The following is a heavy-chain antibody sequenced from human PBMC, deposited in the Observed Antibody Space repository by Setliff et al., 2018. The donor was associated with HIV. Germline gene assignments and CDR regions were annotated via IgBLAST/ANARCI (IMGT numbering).Heavy chain of an antibody. CDR2: ISSSSSYI. V-gene: IGHV3-21*04. CDR1: GFTFSSYS. D-gene: IGHD6-19*01. CDR3: VKSASWDLRGWLH. J-gene: IGHJ4*02. Sequence: GGSLRLSCAASGFTFSSYSMNWVRQAPGKGLEWVSSISSSSSYIYYADSVKGRFTISRDNAKNSLYLQVSSLRAEDSAVYYCVKSASWDLRGWLHWGQGTPVTVSS.